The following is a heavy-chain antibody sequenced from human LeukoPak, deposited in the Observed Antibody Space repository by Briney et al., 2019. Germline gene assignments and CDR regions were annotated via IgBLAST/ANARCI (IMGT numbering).Heavy chain of an antibody. CDR2: ISSRGSYT. V-gene: IGHV3-21*06. CDR1: GFTFSNYN. Sequence: GGSLRLSCAASGFTFSNYNMNWVRQAPGKGLEWVSYISSRGSYTYYADSVKGRFTISGDNAKNSLYLQMNSLRAEDTAVYYCARIDAFDIWGQGTMVTVSS. CDR3: ARIDAFDI. J-gene: IGHJ3*02.